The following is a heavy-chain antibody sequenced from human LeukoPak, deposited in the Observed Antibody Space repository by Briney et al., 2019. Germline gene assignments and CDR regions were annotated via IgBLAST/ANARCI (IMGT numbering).Heavy chain of an antibody. Sequence: TASETLSLTCTVSGGSISSYYWSWIRQPPGKGLEWIGYIYYSGSTNYNPSLKSRVTISVDTSKNQFSLKLSSVTAADTAVYYCARGTYYYDSSGYPSYAFDIWGQGTMVTVSS. CDR3: ARGTYYYDSSGYPSYAFDI. J-gene: IGHJ3*02. V-gene: IGHV4-59*01. CDR1: GGSISSYY. D-gene: IGHD3-22*01. CDR2: IYYSGST.